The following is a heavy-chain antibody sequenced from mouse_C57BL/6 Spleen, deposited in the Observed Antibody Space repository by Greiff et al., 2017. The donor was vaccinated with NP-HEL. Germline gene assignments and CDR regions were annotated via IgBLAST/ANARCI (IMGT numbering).Heavy chain of an antibody. CDR3: AKVYGFYAMDY. Sequence: EVMLLESGGGLVKPGGSLKLSCAASGFTFSDYGMHWVRQAPEKGLEWVAYISRGSSTIYYADTVKGRFTISRDNAKNTLFLQMTSLRSEDTAMYYCAKVYGFYAMDYWGQGTTVTVAA. CDR1: GFTFSDYG. CDR2: ISRGSSTI. D-gene: IGHD2-2*01. V-gene: IGHV5-17*01. J-gene: IGHJ4*01.